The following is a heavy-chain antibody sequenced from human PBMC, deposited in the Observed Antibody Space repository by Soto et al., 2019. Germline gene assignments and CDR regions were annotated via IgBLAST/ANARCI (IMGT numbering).Heavy chain of an antibody. CDR3: PRGRVPAAKRIRFDP. CDR1: GGSFSGYY. CDR2: INHSGST. Sequence: SETLSLTCAVYGGSFSGYYWSWIRQPPGKGLEWIGEINHSGSTNYNPSLKSRVTISVDTSKNQFSLKLSSVTAADTAVYYCPRGRVPAAKRIRFDPWGQGTLVTVSS. V-gene: IGHV4-34*01. J-gene: IGHJ5*02. D-gene: IGHD2-2*01.